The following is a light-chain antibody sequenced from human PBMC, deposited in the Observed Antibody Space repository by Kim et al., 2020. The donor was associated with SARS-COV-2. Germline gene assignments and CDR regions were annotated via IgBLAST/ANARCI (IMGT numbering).Light chain of an antibody. J-gene: IGLJ3*02. V-gene: IGLV3-19*01. CDR2: GKN. Sequence: AVGQKIRITCQGDRLRSYYASWYQQKPGQAHVLVIYGKNNRPSGIPDRFSGSSSGNTASLTTTGAQAEDEADYYCNSRDSSGNHWVFGGGTQLTVL. CDR3: NSRDSSGNHWV. CDR1: RLRSYY.